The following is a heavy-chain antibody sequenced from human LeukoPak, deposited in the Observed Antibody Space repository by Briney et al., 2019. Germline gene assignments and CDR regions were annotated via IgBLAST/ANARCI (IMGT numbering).Heavy chain of an antibody. V-gene: IGHV4-4*07. CDR1: GGSISSYY. J-gene: IGHJ6*02. CDR2: IYTSGST. D-gene: IGHD6-19*01. CDR3: ARDSIAVAGDYYYGMDV. Sequence: PSETLSLTCTVSGGSISSYYCSWIRQPAGKGLEWIGRIYTSGSTNYNPPLKSRVTMSVDTSKNQFSLKLSSVTAADTAVYYCARDSIAVAGDYYYGMDVWGQGTTVTVSS.